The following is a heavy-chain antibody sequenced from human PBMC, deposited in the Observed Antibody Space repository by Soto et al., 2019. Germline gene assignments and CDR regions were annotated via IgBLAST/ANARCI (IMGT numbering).Heavy chain of an antibody. CDR1: GGSFSGYY. J-gene: IGHJ4*02. Sequence: QVQLQQWGAGLLKPSETLSLTCAVYGGSFSGYYWSWIRQPPGKGLEWIGEINHSGSTNYNPSLKRRVTTSVDTSKNQFSLKLSSVTAADTAVYYCARGDSYIVATYYFDYWGQGTLVTVSS. D-gene: IGHD5-12*01. V-gene: IGHV4-34*01. CDR2: INHSGST. CDR3: ARGDSYIVATYYFDY.